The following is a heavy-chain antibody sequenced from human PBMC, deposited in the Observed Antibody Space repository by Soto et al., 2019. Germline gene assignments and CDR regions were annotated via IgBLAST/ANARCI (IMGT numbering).Heavy chain of an antibody. D-gene: IGHD3-3*01. V-gene: IGHV1-69*02. CDR1: GGTFSSYT. J-gene: IGHJ6*03. CDR3: ASGSTTIFGVVIIPSDNYYYYYMDV. Sequence: SVKVSCKASGGTFSSYTISWVRQAPGQGLEWMGRIIPILGIANYAQKFQGRVTITADKSTSTAYMELSSLRSEDTAVYYCASGSTTIFGVVIIPSDNYYYYYMDVWGKGTTVTVSS. CDR2: IIPILGIA.